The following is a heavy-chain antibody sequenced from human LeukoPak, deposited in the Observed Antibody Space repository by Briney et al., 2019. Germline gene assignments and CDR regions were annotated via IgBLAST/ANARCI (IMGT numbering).Heavy chain of an antibody. CDR2: IIPIFGTA. CDR3: ARAPYRRDGYNYYGYYFDY. V-gene: IGHV1-69*01. CDR1: GYSFSGYY. J-gene: IGHJ4*02. Sequence: GASVKVSCKASGYSFSGYYMHWVRQAPGQGLEWMGGIIPIFGTANYAQKFQGRVTITADESTSTAYMELSSQRSEDTAVYYCARAPYRRDGYNYYGYYFDYWGQGTLVTVSS. D-gene: IGHD5-24*01.